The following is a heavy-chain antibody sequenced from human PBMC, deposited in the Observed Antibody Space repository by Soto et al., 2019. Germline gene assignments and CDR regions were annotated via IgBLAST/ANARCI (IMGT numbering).Heavy chain of an antibody. CDR2: IIPIFGTA. J-gene: IGHJ4*02. CDR3: ASTLFSYYFDY. CDR1: GGTFSSYA. Sequence: QVQLVQSGAEVKKPGSSVKVSCKASGGTFSSYAISWVRQAPGQGLEWMGGIIPIFGTANYAKKFQGRVTIPADESTSTAYVELSSLRSEDTAVYYCASTLFSYYFDYWGQGTLVTVSS. V-gene: IGHV1-69*01. D-gene: IGHD2-21*01.